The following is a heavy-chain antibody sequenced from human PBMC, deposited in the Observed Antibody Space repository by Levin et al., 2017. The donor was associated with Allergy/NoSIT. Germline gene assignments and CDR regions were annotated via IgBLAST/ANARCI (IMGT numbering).Heavy chain of an antibody. D-gene: IGHD2-21*02. CDR2: INPNSGGT. Sequence: ASVKVSCKASGYTFTGYYMHWVRQAPGQGLEWMGWINPNSGGTNYAQKFQGRVTMTRDTSISTAYMELSRLRSDDTAVYYCARIVCGGDCYRPKSENYFDYWGQGTLVTVSS. CDR3: ARIVCGGDCYRPKSENYFDY. CDR1: GYTFTGYY. V-gene: IGHV1-2*02. J-gene: IGHJ4*02.